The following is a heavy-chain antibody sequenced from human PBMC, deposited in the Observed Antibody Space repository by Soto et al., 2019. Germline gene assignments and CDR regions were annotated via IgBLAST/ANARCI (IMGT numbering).Heavy chain of an antibody. D-gene: IGHD6-19*01. J-gene: IGHJ4*02. CDR3: ARLIHSSGADY. Sequence: KASETLSLTCAVSGGSISSSNWWSWVRQPPGKGLEWIGEISHSGSTNYNPSLKSRVTISVDKSKNQFSLKLTSVTAADTAVYYCARLIHSSGADYWGQGTLVTVSS. CDR1: GGSISSSNW. CDR2: ISHSGST. V-gene: IGHV4-4*02.